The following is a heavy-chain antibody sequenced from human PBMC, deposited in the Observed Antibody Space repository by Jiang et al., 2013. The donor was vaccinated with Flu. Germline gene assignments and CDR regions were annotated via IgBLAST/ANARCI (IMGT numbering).Heavy chain of an antibody. D-gene: IGHD2-15*01. V-gene: IGHV4-39*01. CDR2: VYYTGTT. Sequence: GPGLVKPSETLSLSCSVSGGSISSSTYYWGWIRQPPGKGLEWLGGVYYTGTTYSIPSLYSRLTLSVDRAKNQFSLKLTSVTAADTAVYFCAGLYCSGDSCYSGYWGRGTLVTVSS. CDR3: AGLYCSGDSCYSGY. J-gene: IGHJ4*02. CDR1: GGSISSSTYY.